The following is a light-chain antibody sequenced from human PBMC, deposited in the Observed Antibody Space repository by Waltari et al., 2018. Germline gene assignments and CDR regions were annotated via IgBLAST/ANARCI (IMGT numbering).Light chain of an antibody. CDR2: ASS. V-gene: IGKV1-39*01. Sequence: DIQMTQSPSSLSASVGVSVTITCRARQSISTYLHWYQQKPGKAPKLLVYASSNFQTGVSSRFSGSGSGTDFTLTISSLEPEDFATYYCQQTYGSPPTFGPGTKVDI. CDR3: QQTYGSPPT. CDR1: QSISTY. J-gene: IGKJ3*01.